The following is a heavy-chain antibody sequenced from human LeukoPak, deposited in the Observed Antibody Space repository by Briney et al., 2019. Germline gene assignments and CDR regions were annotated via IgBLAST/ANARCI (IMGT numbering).Heavy chain of an antibody. CDR1: GFTFSTYG. CDR2: ISGSGGST. CDR3: ARELREHGVFDI. Sequence: PGGSLRLSCAASGFTFSTYGMSWVRQAPGKGLEWVSAISGSGGSTYYAASMKGRFSISRDNSKNTVYLQMNSLRAEDTAVYYCARELREHGVFDIWGQGTMVTVSS. V-gene: IGHV3-23*01. J-gene: IGHJ3*02. D-gene: IGHD1-26*01.